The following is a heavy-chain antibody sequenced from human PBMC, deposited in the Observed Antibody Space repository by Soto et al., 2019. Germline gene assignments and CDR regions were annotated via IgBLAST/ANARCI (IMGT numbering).Heavy chain of an antibody. CDR3: ATWGISRRRTYYYDSSGYYYAGY. CDR1: GFTFSSYA. V-gene: IGHV3-23*01. CDR2: ISGSGGST. D-gene: IGHD3-22*01. Sequence: EVQLLESGGGLVQPGGSLRLSCAASGFTFSSYAMSWVRQAPGKGLEWVSAISGSGGSTYYADSVKGRFTISRDNSKNTLYLQMNSLRAEDTAVYYCATWGISRRRTYYYDSSGYYYAGYWGQGTLVTVSS. J-gene: IGHJ4*02.